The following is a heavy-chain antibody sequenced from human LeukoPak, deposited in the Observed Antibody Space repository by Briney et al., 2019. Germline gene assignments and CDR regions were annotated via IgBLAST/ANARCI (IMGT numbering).Heavy chain of an antibody. Sequence: TSETLSLTCAVYGGSFSGYYWSWIRQPPGKGLEWIGEINHSGSTNYNPSLESRVTISVDTSKNQFSLKLCSVTAADTAVYYCARGGGSTPYYFDYWGQGTLVTVSS. V-gene: IGHV4-34*01. CDR1: GGSFSGYY. D-gene: IGHD2-2*01. CDR3: ARGGGSTPYYFDY. J-gene: IGHJ4*02. CDR2: INHSGST.